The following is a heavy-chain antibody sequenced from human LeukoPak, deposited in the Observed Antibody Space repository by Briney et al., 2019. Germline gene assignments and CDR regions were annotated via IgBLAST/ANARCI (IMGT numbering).Heavy chain of an antibody. CDR3: ARAERGPNYDFWSGYYHPFDY. CDR2: ISAYNGST. V-gene: IGHV1-18*01. Sequence: ASVKVSCKASGYTFTSYGISWVRQAPGQGLEWMGWISAYNGSTNYAQKLQGRVTMTTDTSTSTAYMELGSLRSDDTAVYYCARAERGPNYDFWSGYYHPFDYWGQGTLVTVSS. CDR1: GYTFTSYG. D-gene: IGHD3-3*01. J-gene: IGHJ4*02.